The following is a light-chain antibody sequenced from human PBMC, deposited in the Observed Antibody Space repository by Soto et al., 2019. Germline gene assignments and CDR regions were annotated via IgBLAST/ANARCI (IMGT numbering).Light chain of an antibody. J-gene: IGKJ2*01. V-gene: IGKV3-20*01. Sequence: VLTQSPGTLSLSPGERATLSCRAKQGVDSTYLAWYQQKPGQSPRILIYSASARASGTPDRFSGSGSGADFTLTISRLEPEDLAVYYCQLYGKSRGYIFGQGTKLQI. CDR3: QLYGKSRGYI. CDR1: QGVDSTY. CDR2: SAS.